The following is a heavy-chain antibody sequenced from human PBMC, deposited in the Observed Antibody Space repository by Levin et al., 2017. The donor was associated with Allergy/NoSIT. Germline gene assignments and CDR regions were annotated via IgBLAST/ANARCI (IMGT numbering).Heavy chain of an antibody. CDR3: ARTMTPWGHDAFDI. V-gene: IGHV4-61*01. CDR1: GGSIRSYDIDSYY. CDR2: SYYSGTT. J-gene: IGHJ3*02. Sequence: SQTLSLTCTVSGGSIRSYDIDSYYWSWIRQPPGKGLEWIGYSYYSGTTYYNPSLESRVSISVDTSKNQFSLQLTSVTAADTAVYYCARTMTPWGHDAFDIWGQGTMVTVSS. D-gene: IGHD7-27*01.